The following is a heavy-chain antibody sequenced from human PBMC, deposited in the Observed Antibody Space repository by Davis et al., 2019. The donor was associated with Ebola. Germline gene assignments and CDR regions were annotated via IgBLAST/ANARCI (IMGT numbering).Heavy chain of an antibody. Sequence: GESLKISCAASGFTFSSYSMNWVRQAPGKGLEWVSSISSSSSYIYYADSVKGRFTISRDNSKNTLYLQMNSLRAEDTAVYYCASGLRLGELSLFAFDIWGQGTMVTVSS. V-gene: IGHV3-21*01. D-gene: IGHD3-16*02. J-gene: IGHJ3*02. CDR2: ISSSSSYI. CDR1: GFTFSSYS. CDR3: ASGLRLGELSLFAFDI.